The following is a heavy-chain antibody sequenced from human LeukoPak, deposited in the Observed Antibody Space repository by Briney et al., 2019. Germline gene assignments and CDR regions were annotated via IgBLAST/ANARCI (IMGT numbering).Heavy chain of an antibody. D-gene: IGHD2-15*01. CDR3: AKTPRRGGMGVYYFDY. CDR2: ISGSGGST. J-gene: IGHJ4*02. CDR1: GFALSIFA. Sequence: GGSLRLSCAASGFALSIFAMSWVCHTPEKRLECGSAISGSGGSTYYADSVKGRFTISRDNSKNTLYRQINSLRAEDTAVYYCAKTPRRGGMGVYYFDYWGQGTLVTVSS. V-gene: IGHV3-23*01.